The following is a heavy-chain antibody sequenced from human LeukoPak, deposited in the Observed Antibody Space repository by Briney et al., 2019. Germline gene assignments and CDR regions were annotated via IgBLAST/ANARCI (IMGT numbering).Heavy chain of an antibody. V-gene: IGHV3-20*04. CDR3: ARVLDYVWGSYEWDY. Sequence: GGSLRLSCAASGFTFDDYGMSWVRQGPGKGLEWVSGINWNGGRTGYADSVKGRFTISRDNAKNSLYLQMNSLRAEDTAVYYCARVLDYVWGSYEWDYWGQGTLVTVSS. CDR2: INWNGGRT. CDR1: GFTFDDYG. D-gene: IGHD3-16*01. J-gene: IGHJ4*02.